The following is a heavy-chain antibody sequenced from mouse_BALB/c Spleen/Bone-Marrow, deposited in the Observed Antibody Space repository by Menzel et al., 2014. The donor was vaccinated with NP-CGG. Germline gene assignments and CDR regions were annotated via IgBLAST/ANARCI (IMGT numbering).Heavy chain of an antibody. CDR1: GFNIKDTY. CDR3: AREATYAMDY. V-gene: IGHV14-3*02. Sequence: DVQLQESGAELVKPGASVKLSCTASGFNIKDTYMHWVKQGPEQGLEWIGRIDPANGNTKSDPKFQGKATITADTSSNTXXXQLSSLTSEDTAVYYCAREATYAMDYWGQGTPVTVSS. J-gene: IGHJ4*01. CDR2: IDPANGNT. D-gene: IGHD3-2*02.